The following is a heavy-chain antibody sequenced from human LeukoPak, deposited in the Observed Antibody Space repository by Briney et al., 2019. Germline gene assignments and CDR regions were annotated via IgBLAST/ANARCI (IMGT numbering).Heavy chain of an antibody. J-gene: IGHJ4*02. Sequence: PGGSLRLSCAGSGFTFNTYAMSWVRQAPGKGLEWVSAISGSGGSTYYADSVRGRFTISRDISKNTLYLQINSLRAGDTAVYYCARSPTYCSSTSCYALFDYWGQGTLVTVSS. CDR1: GFTFNTYA. CDR3: ARSPTYCSSTSCYALFDY. CDR2: ISGSGGST. D-gene: IGHD2-2*01. V-gene: IGHV3-23*01.